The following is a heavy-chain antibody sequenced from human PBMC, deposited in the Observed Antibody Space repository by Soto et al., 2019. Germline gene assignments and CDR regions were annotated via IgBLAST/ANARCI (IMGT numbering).Heavy chain of an antibody. CDR1: GFTFSSYA. CDR3: AKMGPLLRFLEWLPTRFDY. J-gene: IGHJ4*02. Sequence: EVQLLESGGGLVQPGGSLRLSCAASGFTFSSYAMSWVRQAPGKGLEWVSAISGSGGSTYYADSVKGRFTISRDNSKNTLYLQMNSLRAEDTAVYYCAKMGPLLRFLEWLPTRFDYWGQGTLFTVSS. V-gene: IGHV3-23*01. CDR2: ISGSGGST. D-gene: IGHD3-3*01.